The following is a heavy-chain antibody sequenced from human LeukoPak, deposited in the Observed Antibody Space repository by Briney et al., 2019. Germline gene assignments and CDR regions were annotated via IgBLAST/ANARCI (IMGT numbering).Heavy chain of an antibody. CDR3: AREGEVSFDY. Sequence: PSETLSLTCTVSGGSISSYYWSWIRQPPGKGLEWIGYIYYSGSTNYNPSLKSRLTISVDTSKDQFSLKLSSVTAADTAVYYCAREGEVSFDYWGQGTLVTVSS. D-gene: IGHD2-21*01. CDR1: GGSISSYY. V-gene: IGHV4-59*01. CDR2: IYYSGST. J-gene: IGHJ4*02.